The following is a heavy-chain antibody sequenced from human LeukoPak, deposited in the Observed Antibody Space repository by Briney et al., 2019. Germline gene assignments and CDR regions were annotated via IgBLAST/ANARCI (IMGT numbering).Heavy chain of an antibody. CDR3: ARDLNDLLQNYRSTWYPADY. Sequence: PGGSLRLSCAASGFTFSTYWMNWVRQAPGKGRVWVSRVNNDGSSTSYADSVKGRFTISRVNTKNTLYLQMNSLRAEDTAVYYCARDLNDLLQNYRSTWYPADYWGQGTLVTVSS. V-gene: IGHV3-74*01. CDR2: VNNDGSST. D-gene: IGHD6-13*01. J-gene: IGHJ4*02. CDR1: GFTFSTYW.